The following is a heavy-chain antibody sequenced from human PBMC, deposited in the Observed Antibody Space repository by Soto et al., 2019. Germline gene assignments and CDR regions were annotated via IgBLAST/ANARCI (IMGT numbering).Heavy chain of an antibody. CDR1: GYSLTKYY. V-gene: IGHV1-46*01. Sequence: QEQLVQSGAEVKTPGASVNVSCKASGYSLTKYYVHWVRQAPGQGLEWMAIINPSSGDTTYAQKFQGRVTVTSNTSPGTVYMELRSLTSEDTAIYYCARAVFSGRGWLDPWGQGTLVTVSS. D-gene: IGHD1-26*01. J-gene: IGHJ5*02. CDR2: INPSSGDT. CDR3: ARAVFSGRGWLDP.